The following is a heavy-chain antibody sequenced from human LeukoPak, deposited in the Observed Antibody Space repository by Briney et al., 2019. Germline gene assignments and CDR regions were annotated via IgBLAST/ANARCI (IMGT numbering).Heavy chain of an antibody. CDR2: ISSSGSTI. D-gene: IGHD2-2*01. CDR1: GFTFSDYY. Sequence: GGSLRLSCAASGFTFSDYYMSWIRQAPGKGLEWVSYISSSGSTIYYADSVKGRFTISRDNAKNSLYLQMNSLRAEDTAVYYCARESCSSTSCYLGYWGQGTLVTVSS. CDR3: ARESCSSTSCYLGY. J-gene: IGHJ4*02. V-gene: IGHV3-11*04.